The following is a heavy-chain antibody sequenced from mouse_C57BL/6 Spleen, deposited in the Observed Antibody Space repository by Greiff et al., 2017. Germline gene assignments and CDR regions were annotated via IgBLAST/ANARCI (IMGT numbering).Heavy chain of an antibody. V-gene: IGHV1-80*01. Sequence: VKLMESGAELVKPGASVKISCKASGYAFSSSWMNWVKQRPGKGLEWIGQIYPGDGDTNYNGKFKGKATLTADKSSSTAYMQLSSLTSEDSAVYCCARFHDDAMDYWGQGTSVTVSS. J-gene: IGHJ4*01. CDR1: GYAFSSSW. CDR3: ARFHDDAMDY. D-gene: IGHD2-12*01. CDR2: IYPGDGDT.